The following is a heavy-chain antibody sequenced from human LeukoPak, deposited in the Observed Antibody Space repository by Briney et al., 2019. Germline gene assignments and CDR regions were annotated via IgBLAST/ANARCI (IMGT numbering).Heavy chain of an antibody. CDR2: IYYSGST. D-gene: IGHD2-2*01. J-gene: IGHJ6*03. Sequence: SETLSLTCTVSGGSISSYYWSWIRQPPGKGLEWIGYIYYSGSTNYNPSLKSRVTISVDTSKNQFSLKLSSVTAADTAVYYCARAIKYLPYIYYSYYYMDVWGKGTTVTVSS. V-gene: IGHV4-59*01. CDR3: ARAIKYLPYIYYSYYYMDV. CDR1: GGSISSYY.